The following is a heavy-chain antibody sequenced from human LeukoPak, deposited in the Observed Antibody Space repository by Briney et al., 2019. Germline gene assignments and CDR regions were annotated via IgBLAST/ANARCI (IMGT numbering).Heavy chain of an antibody. CDR3: ARDSVGRSNWFDP. V-gene: IGHV3-21*01. CDR1: GFTFSTYS. Sequence: PGGSLRLSCAASGFTFSTYSMDWVRQAPGKGLEWVSSISSDSSYIYYADSVKGRFTISRDNAKNSLYLQMSSLRGEDTAVYYCARDSVGRSNWFDPWGQGTLVTVSS. CDR2: ISSDSSYI. J-gene: IGHJ5*02.